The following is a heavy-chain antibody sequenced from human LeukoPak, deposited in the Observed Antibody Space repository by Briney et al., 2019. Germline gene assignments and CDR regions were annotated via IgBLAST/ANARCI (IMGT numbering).Heavy chain of an antibody. Sequence: SETLSLTCTVSGGSISRYYWSWIGQPPGKRLEWIGYIYYSGSTNYNPSRKSRVTISVDTSKNQFSLKLSSVTAADTAVYYCARSVEGYCRGGSCYSYSYYMDVWGKGTTVTVSS. V-gene: IGHV4-59*01. CDR2: IYYSGST. J-gene: IGHJ6*03. CDR3: ARSVEGYCRGGSCYSYSYYMDV. D-gene: IGHD2-15*01. CDR1: GGSISRYY.